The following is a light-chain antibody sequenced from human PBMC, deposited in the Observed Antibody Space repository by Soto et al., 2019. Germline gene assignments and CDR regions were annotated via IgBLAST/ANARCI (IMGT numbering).Light chain of an antibody. CDR2: WAS. CDR1: QSVLYSSNNKNY. V-gene: IGKV4-1*01. Sequence: DIVMTQSPDSLAVSLGERATINCKSSQSVLYSSNNKNYLAWYQQKPGQPPKLLFYWASTRESGVPDRFSGGGSGTDFTLTISSLQAEDVAVYYCQHYWGSPPTFGPGTTVDIK. CDR3: QHYWGSPPT. J-gene: IGKJ3*01.